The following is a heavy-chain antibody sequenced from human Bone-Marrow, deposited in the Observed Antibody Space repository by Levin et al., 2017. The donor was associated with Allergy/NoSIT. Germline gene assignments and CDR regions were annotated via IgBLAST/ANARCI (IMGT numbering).Heavy chain of an antibody. CDR1: GFTFSESY. D-gene: IGHD2-15*01. CDR2: IGSGSTIR. J-gene: IGHJ4*02. CDR3: ARASWQLTPFAS. Sequence: GGSLRLSCVASGFTFSESYFGWIRQAPGKGLEWISYIGSGSTIRFYADSVKGRFTISRDNGKNSIYLQMDGLRADDTAKYYCARASWQLTPFASWGPGTLVTVSP. V-gene: IGHV3-11*01.